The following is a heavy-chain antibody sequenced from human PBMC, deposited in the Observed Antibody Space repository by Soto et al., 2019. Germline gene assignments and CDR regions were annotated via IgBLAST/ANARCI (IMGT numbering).Heavy chain of an antibody. CDR2: ISYDGSNK. CDR3: AKDRARANNNYGSGSPPPDY. CDR1: GFTFSSYG. D-gene: IGHD3-10*01. J-gene: IGHJ4*02. Sequence: QVQLVESGGGVVQPGRSLRLSCAASGFTFSSYGMHWVRQAPGKGLEWVAVISYDGSNKYYADSVKGRFTISRDNSKNTLYLEMKSLGAEDTAVYYCAKDRARANNNYGSGSPPPDYWGQGTLVTVSS. V-gene: IGHV3-30*18.